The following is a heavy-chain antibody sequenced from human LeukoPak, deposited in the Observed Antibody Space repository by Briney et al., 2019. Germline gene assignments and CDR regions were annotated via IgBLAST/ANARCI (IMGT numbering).Heavy chain of an antibody. CDR2: IYYSGST. CDR3: ARDGHYRWFDP. V-gene: IGHV4-30-4*01. J-gene: IGHJ5*02. CDR1: GGSISSGDYY. Sequence: SETLFLTCTVSGGSISSGDYYWSWIRQPPGKGLEWIGYIYYSGSTYYNPSLKSRVTISVDTSKNQFSLKLSSVTAADTAVYYCARDGHYRWFDPWGQGTLVTVSS. D-gene: IGHD1-14*01.